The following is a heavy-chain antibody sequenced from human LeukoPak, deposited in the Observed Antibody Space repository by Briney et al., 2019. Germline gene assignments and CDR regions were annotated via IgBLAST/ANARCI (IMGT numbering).Heavy chain of an antibody. Sequence: ASVKVSCKASGYTFTSYDINWVRQATGQGLEWMGWMNPNSGNTRYAQKFQGRVTMTRNTSISTAYMELSSLRSQDTAVYYCARGQYSSSSVDYGGQGTLVTVSS. CDR2: MNPNSGNT. J-gene: IGHJ4*02. V-gene: IGHV1-8*01. D-gene: IGHD6-6*01. CDR3: ARGQYSSSSVDY. CDR1: GYTFTSYD.